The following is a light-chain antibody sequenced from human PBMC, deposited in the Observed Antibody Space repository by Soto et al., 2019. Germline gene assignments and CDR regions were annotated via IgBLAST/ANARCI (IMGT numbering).Light chain of an antibody. CDR3: PNAYNYPFL. CDR2: AAS. V-gene: IGKV1-6*01. Sequence: IQVTQAPCTRSASVGDRVTITSRASQTISTLMSSYHHKPGKSPKLLIYAASSLKSGVPSRFSGSGSGTDFNLTISGLQTEGFETYYCPNAYNYPFLFG. J-gene: IGKJ2*01. CDR1: QTISTL.